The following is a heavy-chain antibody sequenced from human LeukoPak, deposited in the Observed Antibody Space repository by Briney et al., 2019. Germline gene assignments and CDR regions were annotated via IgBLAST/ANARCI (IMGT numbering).Heavy chain of an antibody. CDR3: ATWGLHFDI. J-gene: IGHJ3*02. V-gene: IGHV1-2*02. Sequence: TSVKVSCKASGYTFAAYYMNWVRQAAGQGLEWMGWIRPNSGVTNYTQKFQSRVTMTRDTSINTAYMELSSLTSDDTAVYFCATWGLHFDICGQGTMVTVAS. D-gene: IGHD3-16*01. CDR2: IRPNSGVT. CDR1: GYTFAAYY.